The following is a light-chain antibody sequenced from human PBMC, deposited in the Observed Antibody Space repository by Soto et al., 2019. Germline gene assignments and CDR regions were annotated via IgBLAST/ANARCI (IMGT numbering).Light chain of an antibody. CDR2: GAS. CDR1: QSVSSSY. CDR3: QQYSGSPLT. Sequence: EIVLTQSPGTLSLSPGERATLSCRASQSVSSSYLTWYQQKPGQAHRLLIFGASSRATDIPERFSGSESGTDFTLTISRLEPEDFAVYYCQQYSGSPLTFGGGTKLEIK. J-gene: IGKJ4*01. V-gene: IGKV3-20*01.